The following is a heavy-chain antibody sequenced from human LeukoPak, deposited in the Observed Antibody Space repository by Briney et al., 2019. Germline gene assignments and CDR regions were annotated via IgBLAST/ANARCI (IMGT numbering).Heavy chain of an antibody. D-gene: IGHD3-22*01. V-gene: IGHV4-59*02. CDR2: IYYSGYT. CDR3: AKDGGSYYYDSSGYSHFDY. Sequence: SETLSLTCTVSGVSVTNYYWRWIRQPPGKGLEWIGDIYYSGYTNYNPSLKSRVTISVDASKNQFSLKLSSVTAADTAVYYCAKDGGSYYYDSSGYSHFDYWGQGTLVTVSS. CDR1: GVSVTNYY. J-gene: IGHJ4*02.